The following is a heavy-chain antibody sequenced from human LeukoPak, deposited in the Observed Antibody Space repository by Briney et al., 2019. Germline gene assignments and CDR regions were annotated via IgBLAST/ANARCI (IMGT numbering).Heavy chain of an antibody. CDR1: GFTFSSYW. J-gene: IGHJ4*02. Sequence: GGSLRLSCAASGFTFSSYWMHWVRQAPGKGLVWVARINTNGSPTQYADSVKGRFTISRDNAKTTLYLQMNSLKDENTAVYYCAGDLISGSGSLGYWGQGTLVTVSS. CDR3: AGDLISGSGSLGY. D-gene: IGHD3-10*01. V-gene: IGHV3-74*01. CDR2: INTNGSPT.